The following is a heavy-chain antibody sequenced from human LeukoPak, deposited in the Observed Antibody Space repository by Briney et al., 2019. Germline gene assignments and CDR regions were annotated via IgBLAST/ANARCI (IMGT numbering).Heavy chain of an antibody. CDR1: GFTFSSYA. CDR3: ARGVRMTTVPRSAFDI. V-gene: IGHV3-30*04. D-gene: IGHD4-17*01. Sequence: GGSLRLSCAASGFTFSSYAMHWVRQAPGKGLEWVAVISYDGSNKYYADSVKGRFTISRDNSKNTLYLQMNSLRAEDTAVYYCARGVRMTTVPRSAFDIWGQGTMVTVSS. J-gene: IGHJ3*02. CDR2: ISYDGSNK.